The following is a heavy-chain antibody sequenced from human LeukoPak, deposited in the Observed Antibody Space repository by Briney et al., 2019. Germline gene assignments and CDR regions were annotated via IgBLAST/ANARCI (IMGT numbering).Heavy chain of an antibody. Sequence: PSETLSLTCTVSGGPISSSSYYWGWIRQPPGKGLEWIGSIYYSGSTYYNPSLKSRVTISVDTSKNQFSLKLSSVTAADTAVYYCATTYDILTGYYGPMYYYYYMDVWGKGTTVTVSS. CDR3: ATTYDILTGYYGPMYYYYYMDV. CDR2: IYYSGST. V-gene: IGHV4-39*01. D-gene: IGHD3-9*01. CDR1: GGPISSSSYY. J-gene: IGHJ6*03.